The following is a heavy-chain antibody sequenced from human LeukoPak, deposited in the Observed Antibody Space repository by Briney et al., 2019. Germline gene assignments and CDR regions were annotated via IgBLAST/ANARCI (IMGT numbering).Heavy chain of an antibody. J-gene: IGHJ4*02. V-gene: IGHV1-46*01. D-gene: IGHD6-13*01. CDR2: INPSGGST. CDR1: GYTFAGYY. Sequence: GASVKVSCKASGYTFAGYYMHWVRQAPGQGLEWMGIINPSGGSTSYAQKFQGRVTMTRDMSTSTVYMELSSLRSEDTAVYYCARDLSSSWSFDYWGQGTLVTVSS. CDR3: ARDLSSSWSFDY.